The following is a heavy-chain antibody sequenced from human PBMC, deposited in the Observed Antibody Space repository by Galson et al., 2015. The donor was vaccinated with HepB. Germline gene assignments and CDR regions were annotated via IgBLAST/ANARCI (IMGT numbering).Heavy chain of an antibody. D-gene: IGHD3-22*01. V-gene: IGHV3-23*01. CDR3: AKGGEVVVIMWYFDY. CDR2: ISGSGGST. Sequence: SLRLSCAASGFTFNTYAMSWVRQAPGKGLEWVSGISGSGGSTFYADSVKGRFTISRDNSKNTLYLQMNSLRAEDTAVYYCAKGGEVVVIMWYFDYWGQGTLVTVSS. CDR1: GFTFNTYA. J-gene: IGHJ4*02.